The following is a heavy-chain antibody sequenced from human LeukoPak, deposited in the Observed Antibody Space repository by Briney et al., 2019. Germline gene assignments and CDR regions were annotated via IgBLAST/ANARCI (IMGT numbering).Heavy chain of an antibody. J-gene: IGHJ4*02. D-gene: IGHD3-3*01. CDR2: ISDSGTT. CDR3: ARDRSPGWVTTFEY. V-gene: IGHV4-59*01. Sequence: SETLSLTCTVSGDSTRSYYWSWIRQPPGKGMEWNGYISDSGTTSYNPSLKSRVTISVDTSKNKFSLKLNSVTAADTAVYYCARDRSPGWVTTFEYWGQGILVSVSS. CDR1: GDSTRSYY.